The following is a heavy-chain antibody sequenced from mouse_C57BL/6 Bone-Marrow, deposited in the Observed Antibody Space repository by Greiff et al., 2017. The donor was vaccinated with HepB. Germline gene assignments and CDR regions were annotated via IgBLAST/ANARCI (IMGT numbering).Heavy chain of an antibody. V-gene: IGHV1-55*01. CDR2: IYPGSGST. Sequence: QVQLQQPGAELVKPGASVKMSCKASGYTFTSYWITWVKQRPGQGLEWIGDIYPGSGSTNYNEKFKSKATLTVDTSSSTAYMQLSSLTSEDSAVYYGARPGDYYGSPGAMDYWGQGTSVTVSS. CDR3: ARPGDYYGSPGAMDY. J-gene: IGHJ4*01. D-gene: IGHD1-1*01. CDR1: GYTFTSYW.